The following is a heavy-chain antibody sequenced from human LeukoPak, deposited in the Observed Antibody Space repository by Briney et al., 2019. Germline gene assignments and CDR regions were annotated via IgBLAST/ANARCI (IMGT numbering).Heavy chain of an antibody. CDR1: GYSFTNYW. CDR3: ARETGTTVPVPDH. Sequence: GESMKISCKASGYSFTNYWIGWVRQMPGKGLEWMGRIDPSDSYTNYSPSFQGHVTISADKSISTAYLQWSSLKASDTAMYYCARETGTTVPVPDHWGQGTLVTVSS. J-gene: IGHJ4*02. D-gene: IGHD1-1*01. CDR2: IDPSDSYT. V-gene: IGHV5-10-1*01.